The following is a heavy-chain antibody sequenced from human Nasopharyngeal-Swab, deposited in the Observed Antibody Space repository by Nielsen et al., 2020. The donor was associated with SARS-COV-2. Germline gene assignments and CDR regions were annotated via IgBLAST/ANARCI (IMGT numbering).Heavy chain of an antibody. CDR3: ASQIAARFDY. CDR2: IYHSGST. Sequence: WIRQPPGKGLEWIGEIYHSGSTNYNPSLKSRVTISVDKSKNQFSLKLSSVTAADTAVYYCASQIAARFDYWGQRTLVTVSS. J-gene: IGHJ4*02. D-gene: IGHD6-6*01. V-gene: IGHV4-4*02.